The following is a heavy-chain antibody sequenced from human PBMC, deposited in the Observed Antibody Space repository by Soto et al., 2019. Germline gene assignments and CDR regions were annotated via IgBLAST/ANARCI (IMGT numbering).Heavy chain of an antibody. CDR2: IYHSGNT. CDR3: ARRWGEGRVDY. V-gene: IGHV4-34*01. J-gene: IGHJ4*02. Sequence: PLETQSLTSTVSGGSINHYYWPWIRQHPGKGLEWIGEIYHSGNTNYNPSLKSRVTMAVDKSRNQFSLKLSSVTAADTAVYYCARRWGEGRVDYWGQGTLVTVSS. CDR1: GGSINHYY. D-gene: IGHD3-10*01.